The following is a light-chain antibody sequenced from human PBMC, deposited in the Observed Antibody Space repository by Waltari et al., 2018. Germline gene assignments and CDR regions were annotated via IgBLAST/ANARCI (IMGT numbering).Light chain of an antibody. V-gene: IGKV1-5*03. CDR1: HTISPW. Sequence: DIQMTQSPSTLSAYVGDTITIACRASHTISPWVAWYQQQPGKAPKLLMSKTSYLENGVPSRFSGSGSGTEVTLTISSRQPDDFAKYYCQQYKGLHGTFGQGTKVEVK. CDR2: KTS. CDR3: QQYKGLHGT. J-gene: IGKJ1*01.